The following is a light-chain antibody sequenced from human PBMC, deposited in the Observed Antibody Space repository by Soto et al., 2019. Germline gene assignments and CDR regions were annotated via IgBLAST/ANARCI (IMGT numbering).Light chain of an antibody. CDR3: SSCAGSYTYVV. J-gene: IGLJ2*01. V-gene: IGLV2-11*01. CDR2: DVS. CDR1: SSDVGGYNY. Sequence: QSVLTQPRSVSGSPGQSVTISCTGTSSDVGGYNYVSWYQQHPGKAPKLMIYDVSKRPSGVPDRFSGSKSGNTASLTISGLAAEDEADYYCSSCAGSYTYVVFGGGTKLTVL.